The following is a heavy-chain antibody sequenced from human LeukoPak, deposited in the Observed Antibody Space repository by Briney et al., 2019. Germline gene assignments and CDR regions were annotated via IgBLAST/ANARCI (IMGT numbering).Heavy chain of an antibody. V-gene: IGHV3-9*01. CDR1: GFTFDDYA. CDR3: AKGYDSSGYYPPFDY. D-gene: IGHD3-22*01. Sequence: GGSLRLSCAASGFTFDDYAMHWVRQAPGKGLEWVSGISWNSGSIGYADSVKGRFTISRDNAKNTLYLQMNSLRAEDTAVYYCAKGYDSSGYYPPFDYWGQGTLVTVSS. CDR2: ISWNSGSI. J-gene: IGHJ4*02.